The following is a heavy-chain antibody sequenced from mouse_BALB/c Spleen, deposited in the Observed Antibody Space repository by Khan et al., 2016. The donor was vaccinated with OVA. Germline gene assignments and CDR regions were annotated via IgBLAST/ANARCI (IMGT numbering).Heavy chain of an antibody. CDR3: AREAYRYDEYYFDY. J-gene: IGHJ2*01. Sequence: EVELVESGGGSVKPGGSLKLSCAVSGFTFSSYAMSWVRQTPEKRLEWVASISSGGSTYYPDSVKGRFTISRDNARNILYLQMSSLRSEDMAMYXCAREAYRYDEYYFDYGGQGTTLTVSS. CDR2: ISSGGST. V-gene: IGHV5-6-5*01. D-gene: IGHD2-14*01. CDR1: GFTFSSYA.